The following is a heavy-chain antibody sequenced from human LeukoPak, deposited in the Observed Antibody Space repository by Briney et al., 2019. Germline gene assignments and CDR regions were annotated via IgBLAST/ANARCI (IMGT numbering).Heavy chain of an antibody. CDR2: MNPNSGNT. CDR3: ARTYSSSSKFYYYYYMDV. V-gene: IGHV1-8*03. D-gene: IGHD6-6*01. CDR1: GYTFTSYD. J-gene: IGHJ6*03. Sequence: GASVKVSCKASGYTFTSYDINWVRQATGQGLECMGWMNPNSGNTGYAQKFQGRVTITRNTSISTAYMELSSLRSEDTAVYYCARTYSSSSKFYYYYYMDVWGKGTTVTVSS.